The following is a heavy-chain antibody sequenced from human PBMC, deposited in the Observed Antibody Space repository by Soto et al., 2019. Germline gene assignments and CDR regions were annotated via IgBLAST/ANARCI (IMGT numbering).Heavy chain of an antibody. J-gene: IGHJ4*02. Sequence: QVQLVQSGAEVKKPGASVKVSCKASGYTFTGYYMHWVRQAPGQGLEWMGWINPNSGGTNYAQKYQGGVTPTRDTSIGTAYMELSRLRSDDTAVYYCARADSGYDLRGVHYDSSGYYYGDWGQGTLVTVSS. V-gene: IGHV1-2*02. CDR1: GYTFTGYY. D-gene: IGHD3-22*01. CDR3: ARADSGYDLRGVHYDSSGYYYGD. CDR2: INPNSGGT.